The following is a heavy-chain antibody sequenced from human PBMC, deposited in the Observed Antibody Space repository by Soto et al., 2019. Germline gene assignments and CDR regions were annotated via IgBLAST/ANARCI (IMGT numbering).Heavy chain of an antibody. V-gene: IGHV3-15*07. D-gene: IGHD3-10*01. CDR3: ARDYFTRFDY. J-gene: IGHJ4*02. CDR2: IKTKSAGGAA. Sequence: EVQLVESGGDLIKPGGSLRLSCVASGFTFSNAWMNWVRQAPGKGLEWVGRIKTKSAGGAADSAASVKGRFTISRDDSKNTLYLEMNNLKTEDTAVYYCARDYFTRFDYWGQGTLVTVSS. CDR1: GFTFSNAW.